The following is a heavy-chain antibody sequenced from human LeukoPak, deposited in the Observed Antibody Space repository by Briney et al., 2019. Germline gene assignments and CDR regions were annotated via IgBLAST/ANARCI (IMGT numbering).Heavy chain of an antibody. Sequence: ASVKVSCKASGYTFTNYGISWVRQAPGQGLEWMGWISAYNGNANYAQKLQGRVTMTTDTSTSTAYMELRSLRSDDTAVYYCARDRGYDSSAYYGYWGQGPLVTVSS. V-gene: IGHV1-18*01. D-gene: IGHD3-22*01. J-gene: IGHJ4*02. CDR3: ARDRGYDSSAYYGY. CDR1: GYTFTNYG. CDR2: ISAYNGNA.